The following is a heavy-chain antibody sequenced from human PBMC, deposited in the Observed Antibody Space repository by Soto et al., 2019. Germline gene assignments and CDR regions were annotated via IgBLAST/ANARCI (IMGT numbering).Heavy chain of an antibody. Sequence: PSETLSLTCAVSGGSISSSNWWSWVRQPPGKGLEWIGEIYHSGSTNYNPSLKSRVTISVDKSKNQFSLKLSSVTAADTAVYYCARVNSSGWYQSNNWFDPWGQGTLVTVSS. CDR2: IYHSGST. CDR1: GGSISSSNW. D-gene: IGHD6-19*01. J-gene: IGHJ5*02. CDR3: ARVNSSGWYQSNNWFDP. V-gene: IGHV4-4*02.